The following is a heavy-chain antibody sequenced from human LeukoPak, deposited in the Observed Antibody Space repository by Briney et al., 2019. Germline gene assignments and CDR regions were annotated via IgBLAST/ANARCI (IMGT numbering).Heavy chain of an antibody. CDR3: AKFYDILTGYFDY. Sequence: GGSLRLSCAASGFTFSSYAMSWVRQSPGKGLEWVSGISGGSGTTYYAFYADSVKGRVTVSRDNSKNTLYLQMNSLRAEDTAVYYCAKFYDILTGYFDYWGQGTLVTVS. J-gene: IGHJ4*02. V-gene: IGHV3-23*01. D-gene: IGHD3-9*01. CDR1: GFTFSSYA. CDR2: ISGGSGTT.